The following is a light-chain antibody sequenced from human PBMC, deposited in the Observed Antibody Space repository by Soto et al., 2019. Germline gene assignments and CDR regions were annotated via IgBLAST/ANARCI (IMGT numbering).Light chain of an antibody. CDR1: QSVSSN. Sequence: IVMTQSPATLSVSPGERVTISCRASQSVSSNLAWYQQKPGQAPRLLIYGASTRATGIPARCSGSGSGTEFTLTISSLQSEDFAVYYCQQYNNWPLTFGGGTKVDI. CDR3: QQYNNWPLT. J-gene: IGKJ4*01. V-gene: IGKV3-15*01. CDR2: GAS.